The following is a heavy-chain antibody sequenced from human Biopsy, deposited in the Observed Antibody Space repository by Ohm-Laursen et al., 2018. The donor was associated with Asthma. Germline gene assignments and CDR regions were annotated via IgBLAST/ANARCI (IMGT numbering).Heavy chain of an antibody. CDR1: GFTFGDYW. D-gene: IGHD3-3*02. Sequence: SLRLSCSASGFTFGDYWMSWVRQVPGRGLEWVANIKHDGSENNHVDSLKGRFTISRDNAKNSLYLQMNSLRDEDTAVYYCARTFHFWSPYHAEHYQLWGQGTLVTVSS. J-gene: IGHJ1*01. V-gene: IGHV3-7*01. CDR2: IKHDGSEN. CDR3: ARTFHFWSPYHAEHYQL.